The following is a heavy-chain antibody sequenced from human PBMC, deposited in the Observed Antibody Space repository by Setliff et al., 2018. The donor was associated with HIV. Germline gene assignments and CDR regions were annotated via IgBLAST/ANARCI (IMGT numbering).Heavy chain of an antibody. CDR1: GASFTTHY. CDR2: IDHSGST. Sequence: SETLSLTCPVYGASFTTHYWTWIRQPPGKGLEWIGEIDHSGSTKENPSLKSRVTMSIDTSKDQFSLKLRFVTAADMGVYYCARLSGSYLGGYYFESWGQGTLVTVSS. V-gene: IGHV4-34*01. CDR3: ARLSGSYLGGYYFES. D-gene: IGHD1-26*01. J-gene: IGHJ4*02.